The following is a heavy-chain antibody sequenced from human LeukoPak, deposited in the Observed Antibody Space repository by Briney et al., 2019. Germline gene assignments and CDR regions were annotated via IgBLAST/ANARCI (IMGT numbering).Heavy chain of an antibody. CDR2: ISSNGGST. V-gene: IGHV3-64*01. CDR1: GFTFSSYA. J-gene: IGHJ4*02. D-gene: IGHD3-22*01. Sequence: GGSLRLSCAASGFTFSSYAMHCVRQAPGKGLEYVSAISSNGGSTYYANSVKGRFTISRDNSKNTLYLQMGSLRAEDMAVYYCARVMNYYDRSGYSLDYWGQGTLVTVSS. CDR3: ARVMNYYDRSGYSLDY.